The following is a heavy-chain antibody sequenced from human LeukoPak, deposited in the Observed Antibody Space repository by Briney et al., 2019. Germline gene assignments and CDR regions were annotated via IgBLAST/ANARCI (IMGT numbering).Heavy chain of an antibody. D-gene: IGHD3-10*01. CDR1: GFTFSDYY. CDR3: AKRGVVIRGILVIGYHQEAYHYDY. Sequence: PGGSLRLSCAASGFTFSDYYMSWIRQAPGKGLEWVSYISERGGTTTYADSVKGRFTISRDNSLNTMYLQMSSLRAEDTAVYFCAKRGVVIRGILVIGYHQEAYHYDYWGQGVLVTVSS. CDR2: ISERGGTT. J-gene: IGHJ4*02. V-gene: IGHV3-23*01.